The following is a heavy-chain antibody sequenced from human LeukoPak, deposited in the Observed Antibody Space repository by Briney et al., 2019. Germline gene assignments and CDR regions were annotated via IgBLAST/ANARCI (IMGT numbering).Heavy chain of an antibody. D-gene: IGHD3-10*01. CDR2: INPNSGGT. Sequence: ASVKVSCKASGYTFTGYYMHWVRQAPGQGLEWMGWINPNSGGTNYAQKFQGRVTMTRDTSISTAYMELSRLRSDDTAVYYCARARGFGELFPSYYYVDVWGKGTTVTVSS. V-gene: IGHV1-2*02. J-gene: IGHJ6*03. CDR1: GYTFTGYY. CDR3: ARARGFGELFPSYYYVDV.